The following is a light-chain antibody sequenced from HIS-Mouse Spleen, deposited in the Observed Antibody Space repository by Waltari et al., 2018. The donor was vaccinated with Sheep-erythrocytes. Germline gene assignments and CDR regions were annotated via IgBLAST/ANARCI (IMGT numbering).Light chain of an antibody. Sequence: EIVMTQSPATLSVSPGERATLSCRASQSVSSNLAWYQQKPGQDPRLLIYGASTRATGIPARFSGSGSGTEFTLTISSLQSEDFAVYYCQQYNNWPPFGGGTKVEIK. J-gene: IGKJ4*01. CDR2: GAS. CDR3: QQYNNWPP. CDR1: QSVSSN. V-gene: IGKV3-15*01.